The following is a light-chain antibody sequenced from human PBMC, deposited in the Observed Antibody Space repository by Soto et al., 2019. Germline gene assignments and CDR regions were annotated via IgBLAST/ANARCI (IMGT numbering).Light chain of an antibody. CDR3: YTYAGGSTYL. J-gene: IGLJ1*01. CDR1: SSDVGSYSL. CDR2: EDI. Sequence: QSVLTQPASVSGSPGQSITISCTGTSSDVGSYSLLSRYQHHPGKAPKLIIYEDIKGPSGVSNRFSGSKSGNTASPRISGLQAEDEADYYCYTYAGGSTYLFGTGTKVTVL. V-gene: IGLV2-23*01.